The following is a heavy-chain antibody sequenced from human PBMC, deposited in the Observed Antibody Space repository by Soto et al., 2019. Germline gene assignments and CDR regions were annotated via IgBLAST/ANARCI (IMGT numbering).Heavy chain of an antibody. V-gene: IGHV1-69*02. Sequence: QVQLVQSGAEVKKPGSSVKVSCKASGGTFSSYTISWVRQAPGQGLEWMGRIIPILGIANYAQKFQGRVTXAXAKSTSTAYMELSSLSSEDTAVYYCARGVGVSGMDVWGQGTTVTVSS. D-gene: IGHD3-10*01. J-gene: IGHJ6*02. CDR3: ARGVGVSGMDV. CDR2: IIPILGIA. CDR1: GGTFSSYT.